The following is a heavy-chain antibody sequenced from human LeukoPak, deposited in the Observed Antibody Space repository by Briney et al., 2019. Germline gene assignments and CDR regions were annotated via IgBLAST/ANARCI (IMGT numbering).Heavy chain of an antibody. D-gene: IGHD3-10*01. V-gene: IGHV4-34*01. CDR2: INHSGST. Sequence: SGTLSLTCAVYGGSFSGYYWSWIRQPPRKGLEWIGEINHSGSTNYNPSLRSRVTISVDTSKNQFSLKLSSVTAADTAVYYCARGSAYGSGSRYFQHWGQGTLVTVLS. CDR3: ARGSAYGSGSRYFQH. CDR1: GGSFSGYY. J-gene: IGHJ1*01.